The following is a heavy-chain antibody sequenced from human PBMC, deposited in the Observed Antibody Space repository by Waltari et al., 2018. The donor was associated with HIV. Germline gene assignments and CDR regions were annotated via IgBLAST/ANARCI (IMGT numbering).Heavy chain of an antibody. CDR1: GGSISSYY. D-gene: IGHD1-26*01. CDR2: IYYSGST. J-gene: IGHJ4*02. Sequence: QVQLQESGPGLVKPSETLSLTCTVSGGSISSYYWSWIRQPPGKGLEWIGYIYYSGSTNYNPALKSRVTISVDTSKNQFSLKLSSVTAADTAVYYCARELVGAIDYWGQGTLVTVSS. CDR3: ARELVGAIDY. V-gene: IGHV4-59*01.